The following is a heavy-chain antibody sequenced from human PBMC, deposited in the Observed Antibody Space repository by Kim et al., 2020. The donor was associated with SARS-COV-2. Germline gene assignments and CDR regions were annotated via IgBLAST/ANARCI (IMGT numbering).Heavy chain of an antibody. CDR3: AGLSLRGGWFDP. Sequence: SQTLSLNCTVSGGSISSYYWSWIRQPPGKGLEWIGYIYYSGSTNYNPSLKSRDTISVDTAKNQFSLKLSSVTAADTAVYYCAGLSLRGGWFDPWGQGTLVTVSS. CDR2: IYYSGST. D-gene: IGHD3-10*01. V-gene: IGHV4-59*01. J-gene: IGHJ5*02. CDR1: GGSISSYY.